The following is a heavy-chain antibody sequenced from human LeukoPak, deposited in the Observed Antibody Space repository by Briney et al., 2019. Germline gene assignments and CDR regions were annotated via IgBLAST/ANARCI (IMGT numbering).Heavy chain of an antibody. V-gene: IGHV4-59*11. D-gene: IGHD3-22*01. Sequence: SETLSLTCTVSGGSISSHYWSWIRQPPGKGLEWIGYIYYSGSTNYNPSLKSRVTISVDTSKNQFSLKLSSVTAADTAVYYCARESGSDSSGYLGAGWFDPWGQGTLVTVSP. CDR2: IYYSGST. CDR1: GGSISSHY. CDR3: ARESGSDSSGYLGAGWFDP. J-gene: IGHJ5*02.